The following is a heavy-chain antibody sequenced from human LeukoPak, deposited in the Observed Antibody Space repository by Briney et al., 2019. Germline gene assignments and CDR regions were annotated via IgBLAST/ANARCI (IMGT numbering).Heavy chain of an antibody. V-gene: IGHV4-59*08. CDR3: ARNVGDGYNSLGGY. Sequence: SETLSLTCTVSGGSISSYYWSWIRQPPGKGLEWIGYIYYTGNTNYNPSLKSRVTISVDTSKNQFSLKLSSVTAADTAVYYCARNVGDGYNSLGGYWGQGTLVTVSS. J-gene: IGHJ4*02. D-gene: IGHD5-24*01. CDR1: GGSISSYY. CDR2: IYYTGNT.